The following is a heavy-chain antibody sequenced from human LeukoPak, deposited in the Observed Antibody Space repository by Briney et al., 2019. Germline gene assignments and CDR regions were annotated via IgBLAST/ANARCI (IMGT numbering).Heavy chain of an antibody. J-gene: IGHJ5*02. D-gene: IGHD4-17*01. CDR1: GYTFTGYY. Sequence: ASVKVSCKASGYTFTGYYMHWVRQAPGQGLEWMGWINPNSGDTHFAQKFQGRVTMTRDTSISTAYMELSRLTSDDTAVYYCASGRYGDYGWFDPWGQGTMVTVSS. CDR3: ASGRYGDYGWFDP. V-gene: IGHV1-2*02. CDR2: INPNSGDT.